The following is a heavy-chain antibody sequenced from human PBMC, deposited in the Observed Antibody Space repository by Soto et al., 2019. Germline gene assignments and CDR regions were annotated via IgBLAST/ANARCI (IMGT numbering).Heavy chain of an antibody. Sequence: PGGSLRLSCAASGFTFSSYWMSCVRQAPGKGLEWVANIKQDGSEKYYVDSVKGRFTISRDNAKNSLYLQMNSLRAEDTAVYYCARDGRHFDWFHYYYGMDVWGQGTTVTVSS. CDR3: ARDGRHFDWFHYYYGMDV. V-gene: IGHV3-7*01. D-gene: IGHD3-9*01. CDR2: IKQDGSEK. CDR1: GFTFSSYW. J-gene: IGHJ6*02.